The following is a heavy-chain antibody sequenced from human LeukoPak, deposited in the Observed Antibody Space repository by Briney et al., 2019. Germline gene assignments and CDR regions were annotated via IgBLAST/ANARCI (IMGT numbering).Heavy chain of an antibody. D-gene: IGHD6-13*01. CDR1: GNYW. Sequence: GGSLRLSCAASGNYWMHWVRQAPGKGLVWVSHINSDGSWTSYADSVKGRFTISKDNAKNTVYLQMNSLRAEDTAVYYCARALPGVAAGFDYWGQGTLVTVSS. CDR2: INSDGSWT. V-gene: IGHV3-74*01. J-gene: IGHJ4*02. CDR3: ARALPGVAAGFDY.